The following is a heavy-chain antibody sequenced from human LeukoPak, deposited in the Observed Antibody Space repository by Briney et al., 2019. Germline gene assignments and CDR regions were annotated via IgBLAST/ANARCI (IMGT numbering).Heavy chain of an antibody. CDR1: GFTFSSYA. Sequence: TGGSLRLSCAASGFTFSSYAMSWVRQAPGKGLEWVSAISGSGGSTYYADSVKGRFTISRDNSKNTLYLQMNSLRAEDTAVYYCAKESPPSYCGGDCYSPLYYFDYWGQGTLVTVSS. CDR3: AKESPPSYCGGDCYSPLYYFDY. D-gene: IGHD2-21*02. V-gene: IGHV3-23*01. CDR2: ISGSGGST. J-gene: IGHJ4*02.